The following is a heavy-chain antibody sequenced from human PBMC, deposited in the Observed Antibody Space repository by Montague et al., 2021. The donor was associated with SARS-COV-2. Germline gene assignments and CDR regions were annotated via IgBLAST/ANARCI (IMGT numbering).Heavy chain of an antibody. CDR1: ADSITNNY. Sequence: SETLSLTCTVSADSITNNYWTWIRQSPGKGLEWIGHITYRGSTTYNSSLKSRVTTSIDTSKNQYSLILKSVTAADTAVYYCARGGMYLSYWGQGTLVTVSS. J-gene: IGHJ4*02. CDR3: ARGGMYLSY. V-gene: IGHV4-59*13. D-gene: IGHD1-26*01. CDR2: ITYRGST.